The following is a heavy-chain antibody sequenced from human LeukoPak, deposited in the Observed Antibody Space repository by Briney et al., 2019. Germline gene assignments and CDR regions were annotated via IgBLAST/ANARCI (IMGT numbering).Heavy chain of an antibody. D-gene: IGHD2-21*01. CDR2: MNPNSGNT. J-gene: IGHJ6*03. V-gene: IGHV1-8*03. Sequence: GAPVKVSCKASGYTFTSYDINWVRQATGQGLEWMGWMNPNSGNTGYAQKFQGRVTITRNTSISTAYMELSSLRSEDTAVYYCARGCISGLFPYYYYYYMDVWGKGTTVTVSS. CDR3: ARGCISGLFPYYYYYYMDV. CDR1: GYTFTSYD.